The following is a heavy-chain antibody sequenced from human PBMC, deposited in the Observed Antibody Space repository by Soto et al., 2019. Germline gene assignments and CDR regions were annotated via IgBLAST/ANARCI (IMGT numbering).Heavy chain of an antibody. J-gene: IGHJ4*02. CDR2: INPDTGDT. V-gene: IGHV1-46*01. CDR3: ARGTATLFDY. CDR1: GYTFTRYF. Sequence: QVQVVQSGPEVKKPGASVTVSCKASGYTFTRYFIHWVRQAPGQGLEWMAIINPDTGDTNFAQNYEGRVTVTRDTSTSTVNMDLSSLRSEDTAIYYCARGTATLFDYWGQGALVTVSS.